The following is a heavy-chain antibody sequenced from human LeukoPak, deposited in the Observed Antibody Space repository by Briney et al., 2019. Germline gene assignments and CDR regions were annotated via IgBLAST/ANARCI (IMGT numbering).Heavy chain of an antibody. CDR2: IATDGTI. CDR3: ARGSDYDSSGSYFDI. J-gene: IGHJ3*02. Sequence: GGSLRLSCVASGFILSTSEMNWVRQAPGKGLEWVSFIATDGTIYYADSVKGRFTLSRDNAKNTLYLQMNSLRAEDTAVYYCARGSDYDSSGSYFDIWGQGTMVTVSS. CDR1: GFILSTSE. V-gene: IGHV3-48*03. D-gene: IGHD3-22*01.